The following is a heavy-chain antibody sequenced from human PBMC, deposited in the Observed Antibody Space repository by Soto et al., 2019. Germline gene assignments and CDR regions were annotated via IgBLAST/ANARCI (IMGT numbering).Heavy chain of an antibody. CDR1: GFSLSTSRVG. CDR2: IYWDDDK. J-gene: IGHJ4*02. CDR3: VHTSGSGNAACFDY. Sequence: QITLKESGPTLVKPTQTLTLTCTFSGFSLSTSRVGVGWIRQPPGKALEWLALIYWDDDKRYSPSLKNRLTITKDTSTNQVVLTMTNADPVDTATYYCVHTSGSGNAACFDYWGQGTLVTVSS. V-gene: IGHV2-5*02. D-gene: IGHD3-10*01.